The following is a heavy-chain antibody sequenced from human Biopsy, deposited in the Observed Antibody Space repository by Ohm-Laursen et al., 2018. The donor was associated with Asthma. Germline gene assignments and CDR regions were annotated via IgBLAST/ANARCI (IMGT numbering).Heavy chain of an antibody. V-gene: IGHV4-31*03. CDR1: YGSITSGGYY. CDR2: IYYGGST. D-gene: IGHD3-22*01. CDR3: ARAQDYYDSRGYYRSFDY. J-gene: IGHJ4*02. Sequence: PSQTLSLTCTVSYGSITSGGYYWTWIRQHPGKGLEWIGFIYYGGSTYYNPSLKSRVSISIDTSKNQFSLKLSSVTAADTAVYYCARAQDYYDSRGYYRSFDYWGQGTLVTVSS.